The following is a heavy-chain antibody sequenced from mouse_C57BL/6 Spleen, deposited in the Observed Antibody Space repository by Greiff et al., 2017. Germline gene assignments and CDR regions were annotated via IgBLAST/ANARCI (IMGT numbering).Heavy chain of an antibody. CDR3: TRGWDGDFDR. D-gene: IGHD4-1*01. V-gene: IGHV1-69*01. CDR1: GYTFTSYC. Sequence: QVQLQQPGAELVMPGASVKLSCKASGYTFTSYCMHWVKQRPGQGLEWIGEIDPADRDTNYTQKFKGKATLTVDTSSSTAYMQLSSLTSEDSAVYYCTRGWDGDFDRWGQGTTVTVSS. J-gene: IGHJ2*01. CDR2: IDPADRDT.